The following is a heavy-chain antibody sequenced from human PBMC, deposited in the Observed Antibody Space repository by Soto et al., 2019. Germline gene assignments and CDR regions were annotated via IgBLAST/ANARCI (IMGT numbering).Heavy chain of an antibody. Sequence: SETLSLTCTVSGGSISSYYWSWIRQPPGKGLEWIGYIYYNGSTNYNPSLKSRVTISVDTSKNQLSLKLSSVTAADTAVYYCVRDDFGLGLDYWGLGTLVTVSS. V-gene: IGHV4-59*12. J-gene: IGHJ4*02. CDR3: VRDDFGLGLDY. CDR2: IYYNGST. CDR1: GGSISSYY. D-gene: IGHD1-26*01.